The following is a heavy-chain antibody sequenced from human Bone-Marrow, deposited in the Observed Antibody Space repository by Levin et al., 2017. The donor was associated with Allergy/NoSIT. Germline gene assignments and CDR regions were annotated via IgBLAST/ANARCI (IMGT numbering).Heavy chain of an antibody. J-gene: IGHJ4*02. CDR1: GYPLTDFY. CDR2: FDPEDGEA. CDR3: ATDYDY. V-gene: IGHV1-24*01. Sequence: ASVKVSCKVSGYPLTDFYMHWVRQAPGKGLEWMGGFDPEDGEAIYAPKFQGRVTMTEDTSTDTAYMELRSLTSEDTAVYWCATDYDYWGQGTLVTVSS.